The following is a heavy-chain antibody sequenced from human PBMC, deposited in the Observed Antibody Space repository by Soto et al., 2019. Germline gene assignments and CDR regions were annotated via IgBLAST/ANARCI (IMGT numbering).Heavy chain of an antibody. CDR3: ARGLHGARTIVGATTSDY. J-gene: IGHJ4*02. CDR2: INHSGST. V-gene: IGHV4-34*01. D-gene: IGHD1-26*01. Sequence: ETLSLTCAVYGGSFSGYYWSWIRQPPGKGLEWIGEINHSGSTNYNPSLKSRVTISVDTSKNQFSLKLSSVTAADTAVYYCARGLHGARTIVGATTSDYWGQGTLVTVSS. CDR1: GGSFSGYY.